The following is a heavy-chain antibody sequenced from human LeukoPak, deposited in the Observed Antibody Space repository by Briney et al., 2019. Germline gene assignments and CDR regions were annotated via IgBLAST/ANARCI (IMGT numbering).Heavy chain of an antibody. CDR3: AKDRATMIVVVITTPFDY. D-gene: IGHD3-22*01. Sequence: GGSLRLSCAASGFTFSRNWMHWVRQAPGKGLVWVSGINSDGSRTNYADSVKGRFTISRDNAKNTLYLQMNSLRVEDTAVYYCAKDRATMIVVVITTPFDYRGQGTLVTVSS. CDR1: GFTFSRNW. J-gene: IGHJ4*02. CDR2: INSDGSRT. V-gene: IGHV3-74*01.